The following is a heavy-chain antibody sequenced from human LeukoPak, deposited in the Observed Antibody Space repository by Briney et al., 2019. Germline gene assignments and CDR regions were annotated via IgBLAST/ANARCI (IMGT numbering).Heavy chain of an antibody. CDR3: ARDTVRLMIFGVPKYMDV. Sequence: ASVKVSCKASGYTFTGCYMHWVRQAPGQGLERMGWINPNSGGTNYAQKFQGRVTMTRDTSISTAYMELRRLRSDDTAVYYCARDTVRLMIFGVPKYMDVWGKRTTVTVSS. CDR2: INPNSGGT. D-gene: IGHD3-3*01. V-gene: IGHV1-2*02. J-gene: IGHJ6*03. CDR1: GYTFTGCY.